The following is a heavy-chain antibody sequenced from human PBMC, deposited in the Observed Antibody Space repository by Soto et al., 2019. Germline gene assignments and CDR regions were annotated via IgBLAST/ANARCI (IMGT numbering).Heavy chain of an antibody. J-gene: IGHJ5*02. Sequence: EVQLLESGGGLVQPGGSLRLSCAASGVTFSTYAMNWVRQAPGKGLEWVATISDTGGGTFYAGSVKGRFTISRDNSKNTLYLQMHSLRADDSAIYFCAVGRHKTSGSNTWFDPWGRGTLATVSS. CDR1: GVTFSTYA. CDR3: AVGRHKTSGSNTWFDP. V-gene: IGHV3-23*01. D-gene: IGHD3-22*01. CDR2: ISDTGGGT.